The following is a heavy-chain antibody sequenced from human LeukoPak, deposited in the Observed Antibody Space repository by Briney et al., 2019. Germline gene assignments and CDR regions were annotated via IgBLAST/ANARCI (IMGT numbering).Heavy chain of an antibody. CDR1: GFTFSSYA. V-gene: IGHV3-23*01. J-gene: IGHJ6*02. Sequence: GGSLRLSCAASASGFTFSSYAMSWVRQAPGKGLEWVSVISGSGGSTYYADSVKGRFTISRDNSKNTLYLQMNSLRAEDTAVYYCAKDMGSGWSRGYYYGMDVWGQGTTVTVSS. CDR2: ISGSGGST. CDR3: AKDMGSGWSRGYYYGMDV. D-gene: IGHD6-19*01.